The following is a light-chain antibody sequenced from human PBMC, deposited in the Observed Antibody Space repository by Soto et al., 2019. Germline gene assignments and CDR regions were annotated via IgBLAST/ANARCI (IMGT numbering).Light chain of an antibody. V-gene: IGKV3-15*01. Sequence: EILMTQSPATLSVSPGERATLSCRASQSVGDKLAWYQQKPGQAPRLLMYDTSTRATGVPDRFSGSGSGTELTLTISSLQSEDFAVYYCQHYNNWPPIYTFGQGTKLEIK. CDR1: QSVGDK. J-gene: IGKJ2*01. CDR3: QHYNNWPPIYT. CDR2: DTS.